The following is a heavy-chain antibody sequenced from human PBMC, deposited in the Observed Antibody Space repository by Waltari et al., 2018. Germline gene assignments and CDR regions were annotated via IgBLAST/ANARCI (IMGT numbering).Heavy chain of an antibody. CDR3: ARGSPTFSGGQNWFDP. D-gene: IGHD2-15*01. CDR1: GYTFTGYY. CDR2: INPNSGGT. Sequence: QVQLVQSGAEVKKPGASVTVSCKASGYTFTGYYMHWARQAPGQGLEWMGWINPNSGGTNYAQKFQGRVTMTRDTSISTAYMELSRLRSDDTAVYYCARGSPTFSGGQNWFDPWGQGTLVTVSS. J-gene: IGHJ5*02. V-gene: IGHV1-2*02.